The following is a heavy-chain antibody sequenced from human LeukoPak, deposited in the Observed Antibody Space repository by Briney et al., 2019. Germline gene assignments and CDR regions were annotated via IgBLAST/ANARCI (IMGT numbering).Heavy chain of an antibody. CDR1: NVSIDSSTDY. CDR3: ARGVAFYFGSGSPNY. D-gene: IGHD3-10*01. J-gene: IGHJ4*02. V-gene: IGHV4-39*07. CDR2: IYYSGST. Sequence: SETLSLTCSVSNVSIDSSTDYWAWIRQPPGKGLEWIASIYYSGSTYYSPSLKSRARISVDTSKNLFSVRLRSVTAADTAVYYCARGVAFYFGSGSPNYWGQGILVTVS.